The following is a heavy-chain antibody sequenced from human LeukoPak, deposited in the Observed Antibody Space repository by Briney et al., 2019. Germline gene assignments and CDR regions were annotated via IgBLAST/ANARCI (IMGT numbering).Heavy chain of an antibody. Sequence: GGSLRLSCAASGFTVSINYMSWVRQAPGKGLEWVSVIYSGGNTYYADSMKGRFTISRDNSKNTVYLQMNSLRAEDTAVYYCARGETSSYDYWGQGTLVTVSS. CDR2: IYSGGNT. V-gene: IGHV3-53*01. J-gene: IGHJ4*02. D-gene: IGHD2-2*01. CDR1: GFTVSINY. CDR3: ARGETSSYDY.